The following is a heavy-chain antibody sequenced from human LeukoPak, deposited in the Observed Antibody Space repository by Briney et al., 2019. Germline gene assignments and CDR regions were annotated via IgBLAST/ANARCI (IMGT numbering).Heavy chain of an antibody. CDR1: GYSFTNYW. CDR3: ARPVDSSHTWYYFDY. CDR2: IYPGDSDT. Sequence: GESLKISCKGSGYSFTNYWIGWVRQMPGKGLEWMGIIYPGDSDTRYSPSFQGQVTISADKSINTAYLQWNSLKASDTAMYYCARPVDSSHTWYYFDYWGQGTLVTVSS. D-gene: IGHD4-4*01. V-gene: IGHV5-51*01. J-gene: IGHJ4*02.